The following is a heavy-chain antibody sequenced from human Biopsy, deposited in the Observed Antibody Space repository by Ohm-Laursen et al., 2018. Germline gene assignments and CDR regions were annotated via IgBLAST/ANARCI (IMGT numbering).Heavy chain of an antibody. D-gene: IGHD3-16*01. Sequence: SETLSLTCIVSGGSIDTQSWIRQPAGKGLEWIGRVDIRGHADYSSSLRSRVTMSADASKNQFPLKLTSVTAADTAVYFCARVKGEWPEYEFDKWGQGILVTVSS. J-gene: IGHJ4*02. CDR3: ARVKGEWPEYEFDK. V-gene: IGHV4-4*07. CDR1: GGSIDTQS. CDR2: VDIRGHA.